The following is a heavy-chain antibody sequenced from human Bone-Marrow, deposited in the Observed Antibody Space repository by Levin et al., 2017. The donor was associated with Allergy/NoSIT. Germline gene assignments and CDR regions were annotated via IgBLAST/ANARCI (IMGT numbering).Heavy chain of an antibody. Sequence: ASVKVSCKASGYTFTAYFLHWVRQAPGQGLEWMGRINPNCGGSDFAQNFQGRVTMTRDTSITTVYMDLSRLRSDDTALYYCARGDIYNYGFDYWGQGTLVTVSS. V-gene: IGHV1-2*06. CDR3: ARGDIYNYGFDY. D-gene: IGHD5-24*01. J-gene: IGHJ4*02. CDR1: GYTFTAYF. CDR2: INPNCGGS.